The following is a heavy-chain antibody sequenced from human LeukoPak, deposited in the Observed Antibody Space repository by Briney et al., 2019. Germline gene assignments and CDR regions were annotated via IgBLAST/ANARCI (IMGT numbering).Heavy chain of an antibody. Sequence: PGGSLRLSCAASGFTFSSYSMNWVRQAPGKGLEWVSSISSSSSYIYYADSVKGRFTISRDNAKNSLYLQMNSPRAEDTAVYYCARLMITFGGVIEYYYYYGMDVWGQGTTVTVSS. J-gene: IGHJ6*02. D-gene: IGHD3-16*02. V-gene: IGHV3-21*01. CDR1: GFTFSSYS. CDR3: ARLMITFGGVIEYYYYYGMDV. CDR2: ISSSSSYI.